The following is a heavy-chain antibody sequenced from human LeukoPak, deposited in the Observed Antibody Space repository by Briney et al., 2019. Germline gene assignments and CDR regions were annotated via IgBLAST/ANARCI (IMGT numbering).Heavy chain of an antibody. CDR2: IIPIFGTA. J-gene: IGHJ1*01. CDR1: GGTFSSYA. V-gene: IGHV1-69*05. CDR3: ARSGGYYDSSGYPAEYFQH. D-gene: IGHD3-22*01. Sequence: ASVKVSCKASGGTFSSYAISWVRQAPGQGLEWMGRIIPIFGTANYAQKFQGRVTITTDESTSTAYMELSSLRSEDTAVYYCARSGGYYDSSGYPAEYFQHWGQGTLVTVSS.